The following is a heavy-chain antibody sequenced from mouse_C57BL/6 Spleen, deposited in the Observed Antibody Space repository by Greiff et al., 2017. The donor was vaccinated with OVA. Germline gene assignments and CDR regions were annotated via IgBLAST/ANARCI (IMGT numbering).Heavy chain of an antibody. CDR3: ASIYYYGSSPDY. CDR1: GYTFTSYW. J-gene: IGHJ2*01. CDR2: IDPSDSYT. Sequence: QVQLQQPGAELVRPGTSVKLSCKASGYTFTSYWMHWVKQRPGQGLEWIGVIDPSDSYTKYNQKFKGKATLTVDTSSSTAYMQLSSLTSEDSAVYYCASIYYYGSSPDYWGRGTTLTVSS. V-gene: IGHV1-59*01. D-gene: IGHD1-1*01.